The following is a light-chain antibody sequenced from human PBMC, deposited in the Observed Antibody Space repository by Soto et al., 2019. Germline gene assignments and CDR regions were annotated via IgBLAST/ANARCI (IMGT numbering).Light chain of an antibody. V-gene: IGLV2-11*01. J-gene: IGLJ2*01. Sequence: QSVLTQPRSVSGSPGQSVTISCTGTSSDVGGYNYVSWYQQHPGKAPKLMIYDVSKLPSGVPDRFSGSKSGNTASLTISGPQAEDEADYYCCSYAGSYTVVFGGGTKLTVL. CDR1: SSDVGGYNY. CDR2: DVS. CDR3: CSYAGSYTVV.